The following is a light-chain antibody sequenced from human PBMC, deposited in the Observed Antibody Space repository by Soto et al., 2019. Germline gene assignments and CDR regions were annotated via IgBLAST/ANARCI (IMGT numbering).Light chain of an antibody. CDR3: QQFNNWPPIT. CDR1: QSVSSD. J-gene: IGKJ4*01. CDR2: GAS. V-gene: IGKV3-15*01. Sequence: EIVMTQSPATLSVSPGERAALSCRASQSVSSDLAWYQQKPGQAPRLLMYGASTRATAIPARFSGSGSGTEFTLTISSLQSEDFAIFYCQQFNNWPPITFGGGTKVEIK.